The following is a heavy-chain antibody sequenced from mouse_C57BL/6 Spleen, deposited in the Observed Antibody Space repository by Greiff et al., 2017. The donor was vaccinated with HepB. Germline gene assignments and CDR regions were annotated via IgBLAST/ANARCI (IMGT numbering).Heavy chain of an antibody. D-gene: IGHD1-1*01. V-gene: IGHV1-18*01. CDR1: GYTFTDYY. CDR3: ARHTGGCAY. J-gene: IGHJ3*01. Sequence: EVQLQPSGPELVKPGASVKIPCTASGYTFTDYYMDWVKQSHGKSLEWIGDINPNNGGTIYNQKFKGKATLTADKSSSTAYMALRSLTSEDTAVYYCARHTGGCAYWGQGTLVTVSA. CDR2: INPNNGGT.